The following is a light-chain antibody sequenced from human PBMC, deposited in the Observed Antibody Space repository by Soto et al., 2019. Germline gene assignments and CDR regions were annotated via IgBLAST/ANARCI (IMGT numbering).Light chain of an antibody. Sequence: DVLLTQSPSSLSASVGDRVTITCRASQTLNNYLNWYQHKPGQAPKFLSFASSSLQDGVPSRFSGSASGTDFTLTIDSLQPEDSATYFCQQSYIFPWTFGHGTKVEVK. V-gene: IGKV1-39*01. J-gene: IGKJ1*01. CDR2: ASS. CDR3: QQSYIFPWT. CDR1: QTLNNY.